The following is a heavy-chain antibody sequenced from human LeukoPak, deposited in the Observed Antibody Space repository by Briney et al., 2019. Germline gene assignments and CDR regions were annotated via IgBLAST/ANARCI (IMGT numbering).Heavy chain of an antibody. J-gene: IGHJ5*02. V-gene: IGHV4-34*01. CDR3: ARALDIVVVPAAIIWFDP. CDR2: INDSGST. Sequence: PSETLSLTCAVYDGSFSGYYWNWIRQPPGKGLEWIGEINDSGSTNFNPSLKNRVIISVDTSKNQFSLKLSSVTAADTAVYYCARALDIVVVPAAIIWFDPWGQGTLVTVSS. CDR1: DGSFSGYY. D-gene: IGHD2-2*03.